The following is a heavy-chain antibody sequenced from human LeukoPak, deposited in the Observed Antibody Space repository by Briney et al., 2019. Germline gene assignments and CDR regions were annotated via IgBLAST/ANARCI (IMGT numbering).Heavy chain of an antibody. Sequence: PSETLSLTCTVSGGSISSSSYYWDWIRQPPGKGLEWIGSSYYSGSTYYNPSLKSRVTISVDTSKNQFSLKLSSVTAADTAVYYCARVVYSISVVDSWGQGTLVTVSS. J-gene: IGHJ4*02. CDR1: GGSISSSSYY. D-gene: IGHD6-6*01. CDR2: SYYSGST. V-gene: IGHV4-39*01. CDR3: ARVVYSISVVDS.